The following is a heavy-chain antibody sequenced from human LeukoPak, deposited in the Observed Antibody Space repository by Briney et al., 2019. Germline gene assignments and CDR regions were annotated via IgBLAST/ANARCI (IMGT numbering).Heavy chain of an antibody. V-gene: IGHV3-23*01. CDR3: ATDIVVVPAVQPAYYYYGMDV. D-gene: IGHD2-2*01. J-gene: IGHJ6*02. CDR2: ISGSGGST. CDR1: GFTFSSYA. Sequence: GGSLRLSCAASGFTFSSYAMSWVRQAPGKGLEWVSAISGSGGSTYYADSVKGRFTISRDNSKNTLYLQMNSLRAEDTAVYYCATDIVVVPAVQPAYYYYGMDVWGQGTTVTVSS.